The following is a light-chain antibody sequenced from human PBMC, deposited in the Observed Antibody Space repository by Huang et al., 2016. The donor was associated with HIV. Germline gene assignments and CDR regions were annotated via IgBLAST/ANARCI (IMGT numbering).Light chain of an antibody. J-gene: IGKJ2*01. V-gene: IGKV1-5*03. CDR3: QQYKSYST. CDR1: QSISSW. Sequence: DIQMTQSPSTLSASVGDRVTITCRARQSISSWLAWYQQKPGKAPKLLIYKASSLQSGVPTRFSGSGSGTEFTLTISSLQPDDFATYYCQQYKSYSTFGQGTKLESK. CDR2: KAS.